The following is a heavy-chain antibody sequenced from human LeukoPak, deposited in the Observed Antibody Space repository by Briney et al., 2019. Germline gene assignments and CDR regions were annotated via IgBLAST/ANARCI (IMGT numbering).Heavy chain of an antibody. J-gene: IGHJ4*02. CDR1: GGSIGSYY. D-gene: IGHD6-13*01. V-gene: IGHV4-59*08. Sequence: PSETLSLTCTVSGGSIGSYYWSWVRQPPGKGLEWIGYIYYSGSTNYNPSLKSRVTISLDTSKNQFSLNLSSVTAADTAVYYCARLNWVPGSTWPKIDSWGQGTLVTVSS. CDR3: ARLNWVPGSTWPKIDS. CDR2: IYYSGST.